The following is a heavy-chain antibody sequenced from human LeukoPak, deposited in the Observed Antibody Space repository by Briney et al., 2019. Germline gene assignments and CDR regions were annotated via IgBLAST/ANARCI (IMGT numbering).Heavy chain of an antibody. CDR2: IWYDGSNK. CDR3: AREGDGLPYYFDY. CDR1: GFTFSSYG. J-gene: IGHJ4*02. V-gene: IGHV3-33*01. D-gene: IGHD3-16*01. Sequence: GGSLRLSCAASGFTFSSYGMHWVRQAPGKGLEWVAVIWYDGSNKYYADSVKGRFTISRDNSKNTLYLQMNSLRAEDTAVYYCAREGDGLPYYFDYWGQGTLVTVSS.